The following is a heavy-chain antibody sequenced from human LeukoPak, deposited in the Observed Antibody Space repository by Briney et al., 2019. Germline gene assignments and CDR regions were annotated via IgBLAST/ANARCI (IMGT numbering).Heavy chain of an antibody. Sequence: GRSLRLSCAASGFTFSSYGMHWVRQAPGKGLEWVAVIWYDGSNKYYADSVKGRFTISRDNSKNTLFLQMNSLRVEDTALYYCAKHYASGSRWFDPWGQGTLVTVSS. D-gene: IGHD3-10*01. V-gene: IGHV3-33*06. CDR3: AKHYASGSRWFDP. CDR2: IWYDGSNK. J-gene: IGHJ5*02. CDR1: GFTFSSYG.